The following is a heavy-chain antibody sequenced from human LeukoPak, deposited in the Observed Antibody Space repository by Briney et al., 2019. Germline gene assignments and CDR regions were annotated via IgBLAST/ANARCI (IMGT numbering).Heavy chain of an antibody. CDR2: FYSSGST. Sequence: SETLSLTCTVSGGFISNYFWSWIRQRPGTGLEWIAYFYSSGSTNYNPSLKSRVTISVDTSKNQFSLKVNSVTAADTAVYYCARRNYHYYGMDVWGQGTTVTVSS. J-gene: IGHJ6*02. V-gene: IGHV4-59*08. CDR1: GGFISNYF. CDR3: ARRNYHYYGMDV.